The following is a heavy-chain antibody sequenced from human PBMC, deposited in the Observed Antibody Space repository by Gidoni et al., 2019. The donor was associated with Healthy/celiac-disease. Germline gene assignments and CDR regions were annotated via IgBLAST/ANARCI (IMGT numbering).Heavy chain of an antibody. D-gene: IGHD1-26*01. CDR2: ISGSGGST. Sequence: EVQLLESGGGLVQPGGSLRLSCAASGFPFSSYAMRWVRQAPGKGLEWVSAISGSGGSTYYADSVKGRFTISRDNSKNTLYLQMNSLRAEDTAVYYCAYLRVGATAWFDPWGQGTLVTVSS. J-gene: IGHJ5*02. V-gene: IGHV3-23*01. CDR1: GFPFSSYA. CDR3: AYLRVGATAWFDP.